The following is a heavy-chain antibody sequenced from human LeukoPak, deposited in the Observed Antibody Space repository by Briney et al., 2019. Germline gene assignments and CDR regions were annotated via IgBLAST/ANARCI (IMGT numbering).Heavy chain of an antibody. J-gene: IGHJ4*02. Sequence: GGSLRLSCAASGFAFSSYAISWVRQAPGKGLQWVSTISGSGGSTYYADSVKGRFTISRDNSKNTLYLQMNSLRAEDTAVYYCARRPGLERYHFDYWGQGTLVTVSS. V-gene: IGHV3-23*01. CDR2: ISGSGGST. CDR3: ARRPGLERYHFDY. CDR1: GFAFSSYA. D-gene: IGHD1-1*01.